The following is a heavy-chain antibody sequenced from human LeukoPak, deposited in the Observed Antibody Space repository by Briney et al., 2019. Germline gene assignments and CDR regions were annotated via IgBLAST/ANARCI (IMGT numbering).Heavy chain of an antibody. J-gene: IGHJ4*02. V-gene: IGHV1-18*01. D-gene: IGHD6-19*01. CDR2: ISAYNGNT. Sequence: GASVEVSCKASGYTFTSYGISWVRQAPGQGLEWMGWISAYNGNTNYAQKLQGRVTMTTDTSTSTAYMELRSLRSDDTAVYYCASPFYSSGWDKGLYWWGQGTLVTVSS. CDR1: GYTFTSYG. CDR3: ASPFYSSGWDKGLYW.